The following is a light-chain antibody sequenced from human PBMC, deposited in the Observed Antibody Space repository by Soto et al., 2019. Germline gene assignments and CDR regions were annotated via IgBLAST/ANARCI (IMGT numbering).Light chain of an antibody. Sequence: QLVLTQPPSASGTPGQRVTISCSGSSSNIGTNTVIWYQQLPGAAPKLLIYSDNQRPSGVPDRFSGSKSGTSASLAISGLQSVDEADYYCAAWDVSLVVFGGGTKLTVL. V-gene: IGLV1-44*01. CDR3: AAWDVSLVV. CDR2: SDN. CDR1: SSNIGTNT. J-gene: IGLJ2*01.